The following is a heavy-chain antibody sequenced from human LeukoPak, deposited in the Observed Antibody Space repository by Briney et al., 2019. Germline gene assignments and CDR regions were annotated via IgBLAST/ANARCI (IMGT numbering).Heavy chain of an antibody. J-gene: IGHJ5*02. D-gene: IGHD2-2*01. CDR2: ISGSSSNT. CDR3: ARDSAHIVVVPAVIPPSLDNWFDP. V-gene: IGHV3-11*05. CDR1: GFTFSDYY. Sequence: GGSLRLSCAASGFTFSDYYMSWIRQAPGKGLEWVSYISGSSSNTKYADSVKGRFTISRDNAKNSLYLQMNYLRAEGTAVYYCARDSAHIVVVPAVIPPSLDNWFDPWGQGTLVTVSS.